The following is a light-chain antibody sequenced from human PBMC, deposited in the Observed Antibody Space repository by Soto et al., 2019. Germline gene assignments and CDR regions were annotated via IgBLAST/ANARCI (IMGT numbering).Light chain of an antibody. CDR1: NSNIGAGSD. CDR3: QSYDSSLGDRI. Sequence: QSVLTQPPSVSGAPGQSVTISCTGSNSNIGAGSDVHWYQQPPGTAPKLLIHGNSYRPSGVPDRFSGSKSGTSASLAITGLQADDEADYYCQSYDSSLGDRIFGGGTKLTVL. V-gene: IGLV1-40*01. J-gene: IGLJ2*01. CDR2: GNS.